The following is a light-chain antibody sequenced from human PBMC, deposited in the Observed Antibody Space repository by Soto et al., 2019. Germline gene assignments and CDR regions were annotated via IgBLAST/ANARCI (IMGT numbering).Light chain of an antibody. V-gene: IGKV3-20*01. CDR1: QSVNSKY. J-gene: IGKJ4*01. CDR3: HHYGSS. CDR2: GAS. Sequence: EIVLTQSPGTLSLSPGERASLSCRASQSVNSKYLAWYQQKPGQAPRLVIYGASNMATGLPDRFSGSGSGIDFTLTISRLEPEDFAFYYCHHYGSSFGGGTRVEFK.